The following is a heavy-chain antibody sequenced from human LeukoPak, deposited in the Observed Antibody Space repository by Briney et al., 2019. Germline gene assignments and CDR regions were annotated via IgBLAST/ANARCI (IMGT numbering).Heavy chain of an antibody. V-gene: IGHV4-4*02. CDR2: IYHSGRA. CDR1: GGSISSSNW. Sequence: PSETLSLTCAVSGGSISSSNWWSWVRQPPGKGLEWIGEIYHSGRANYNPSLKSRVSLSIDISKNQFSLKLSSVTAADTAVYYCARGSPNWGFLDHWGRGALVTVSS. CDR3: ARGSPNWGFLDH. D-gene: IGHD7-27*01. J-gene: IGHJ4*02.